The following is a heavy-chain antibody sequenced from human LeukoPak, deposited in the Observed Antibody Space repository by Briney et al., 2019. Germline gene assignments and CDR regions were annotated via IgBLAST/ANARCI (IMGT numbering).Heavy chain of an antibody. CDR1: GGSISSYY. J-gene: IGHJ3*02. V-gene: IGHV4-59*01. CDR3: ARYIGDNAFNI. CDR2: IYYSGST. D-gene: IGHD2-15*01. Sequence: ETLSLTCTVSGGSISSYYWSWIRQPPGKGLEWIGYIYYSGSTNYNPSLKSRVTISVDTSKNQFSLKLSSVTAADTAVYYCARYIGDNAFNIWGQGTMVTVSS.